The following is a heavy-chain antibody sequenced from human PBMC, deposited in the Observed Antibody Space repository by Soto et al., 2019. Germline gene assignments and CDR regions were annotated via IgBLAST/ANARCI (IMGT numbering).Heavy chain of an antibody. V-gene: IGHV3-74*03. Sequence: EVQLVESGGGLVQPGGSLRLSCAASGFTFSSYWMHWVRQAPGKGLVWVSRINSDGSSTTYADSVKGRFTISRDNAKNTLYLQMNSLRAMDTAVHYCARVQMCSSISCYSVFDYWGQGTLVTVSS. CDR3: ARVQMCSSISCYSVFDY. CDR2: INSDGSST. J-gene: IGHJ4*02. CDR1: GFTFSSYW. D-gene: IGHD2-2*01.